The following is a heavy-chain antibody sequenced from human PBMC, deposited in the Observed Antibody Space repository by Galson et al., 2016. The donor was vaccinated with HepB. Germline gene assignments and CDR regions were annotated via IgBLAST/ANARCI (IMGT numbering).Heavy chain of an antibody. CDR2: INSDGTIS. CDR1: GFAFSSHW. V-gene: IGHV3-74*01. D-gene: IGHD4-23*01. J-gene: IGHJ5*01. Sequence: SLRLSCAASGFAFSSHWMHWVRQDLGKGLVWVSRINSDGTISNYPDSVKGRFTITRDNAKNTLYLQLNSLRAEDTAVYSCLRDHSVVPTTSYYWFDTWGRGTLVTVSS. CDR3: LRDHSVVPTTSYYWFDT.